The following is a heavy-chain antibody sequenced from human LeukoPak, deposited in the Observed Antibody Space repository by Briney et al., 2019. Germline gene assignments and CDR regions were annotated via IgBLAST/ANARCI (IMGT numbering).Heavy chain of an antibody. CDR2: ISSNGGST. CDR1: GFTFSSCA. D-gene: IGHD1-7*01. J-gene: IGHJ4*02. Sequence: GGSLRLSCAASGFTFSSCAMHWVRQAPGKGLEYVSAISSNGGSTYYANSVKGRFTISRDNSKNTLYLQMGSLRAEDMAVYYCARSGGTTFWGQGTLVTVSS. V-gene: IGHV3-64*01. CDR3: ARSGGTTF.